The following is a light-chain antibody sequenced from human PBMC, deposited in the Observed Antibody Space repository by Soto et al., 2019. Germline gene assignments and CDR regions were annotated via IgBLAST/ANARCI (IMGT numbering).Light chain of an antibody. J-gene: IGKJ2*01. CDR2: GPS. CDR3: QQYDIWPMT. Sequence: EIVMTQSPATLSVSPGERATLSCRASQSVSSSLAWYQQKPGQAPRRLIYGPSTRAAGIPARFSGSGSGTEFTLTISSLHSEDFAVYYCQQYDIWPMTFGQGTKLEIK. V-gene: IGKV3-15*01. CDR1: QSVSSS.